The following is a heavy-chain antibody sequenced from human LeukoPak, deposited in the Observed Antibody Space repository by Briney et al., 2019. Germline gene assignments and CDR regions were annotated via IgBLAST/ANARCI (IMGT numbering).Heavy chain of an antibody. J-gene: IGHJ6*03. CDR1: GYTFSDYY. CDR3: ARVSSSGWYYYYYYYMDV. V-gene: IGHV1-2*02. Sequence: ASVKVSCKASGYTFSDYYMHWVRQAPGQGLEWMGWINPNSGGTNYAQKFQGRVTMTRDTSISTAYMELSRLTSDDTAVYYCARVSSSGWYYYYYYYMDVWGKGTTVTVSS. D-gene: IGHD6-19*01. CDR2: INPNSGGT.